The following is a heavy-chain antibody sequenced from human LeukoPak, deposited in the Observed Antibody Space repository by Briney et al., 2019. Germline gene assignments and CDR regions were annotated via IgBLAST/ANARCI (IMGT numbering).Heavy chain of an antibody. D-gene: IGHD3-10*01. J-gene: IGHJ4*02. CDR3: ARDGIAASYFGSTTSHLTYFDD. Sequence: PSETLSLTCTVSGGSISSYYWGWIRQPPGKGLEWIGSVYYSGTTYYNPSLKSRVTISVDASKNRFSLKLTSVTAADTAVYYCARDGIAASYFGSTTSHLTYFDDWGQGALVTVSS. CDR1: GGSISSYY. CDR2: VYYSGTT. V-gene: IGHV4-39*07.